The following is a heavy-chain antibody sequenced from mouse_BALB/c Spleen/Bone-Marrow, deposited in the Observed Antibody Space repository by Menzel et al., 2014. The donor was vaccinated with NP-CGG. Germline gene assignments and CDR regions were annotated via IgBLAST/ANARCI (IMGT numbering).Heavy chain of an antibody. J-gene: IGHJ2*01. CDR3: NEGYGNYGY. CDR1: GFNIKDYY. CDR2: IDPENGDT. D-gene: IGHD2-10*02. V-gene: IGHV14-4*02. Sequence: EVKLVESGAELVRSGASVKSSCTASGFNIKDYYMHWVKQRPEQGLEWIGWIDPENGDTEYAPKFQGKATMTADTSSNTAYLQLSSLTSEDTAVYYCNEGYGNYGYWGEGTTLTVSS.